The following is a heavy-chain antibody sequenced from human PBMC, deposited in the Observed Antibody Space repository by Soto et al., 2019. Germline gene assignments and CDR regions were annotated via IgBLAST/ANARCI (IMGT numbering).Heavy chain of an antibody. CDR3: AKDFGAKGLLATMHY. CDR1: GFTFSDYA. J-gene: IGHJ4*02. V-gene: IGHV3-23*04. D-gene: IGHD3-10*01. Sequence: EAQLVESGGGLVQPGGSLRLSCAASGFTFSDYAMSWVRQAPGKGLEWVSGISDSGGNTNYADSVKGRFTISRDNSKNTLYLQLNSLKVDNTAVYYWAKDFGAKGLLATMHYWGQGTLVTVSS. CDR2: ISDSGGNT.